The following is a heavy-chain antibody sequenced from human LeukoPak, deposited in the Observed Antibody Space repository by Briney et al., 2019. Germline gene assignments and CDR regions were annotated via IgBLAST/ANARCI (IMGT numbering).Heavy chain of an antibody. V-gene: IGHV4-34*01. D-gene: IGHD6-19*01. CDR3: ARHRSGWYVGFDY. CDR2: INHSGST. CDR1: GGSFSGYY. Sequence: DPSETLSLTCAVYGGSFSGYYWSWIRQPPGKGLEWIGEINHSGSTNYNPSLKSRVTISVDTSKNQFSLKLSSVTAADTAVYYCARHRSGWYVGFDYWGQGTLVTVSS. J-gene: IGHJ4*02.